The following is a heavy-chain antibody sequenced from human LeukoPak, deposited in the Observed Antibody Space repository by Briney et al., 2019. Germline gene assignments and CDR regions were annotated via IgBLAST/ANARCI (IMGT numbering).Heavy chain of an antibody. CDR3: AKDGGIVVANYYYYMDV. Sequence: GGSLRLSCEASGFVFKNFEMNWVRQAPGKGLEWIAYISGSGSVTYYADSVKGRFTISRDNSKNTLYLQMNSLRAEDTAVYYCAKDGGIVVANYYYYMDVWGKGTTVTISS. CDR2: ISGSGSVT. D-gene: IGHD2-15*01. V-gene: IGHV3-48*03. J-gene: IGHJ6*03. CDR1: GFVFKNFE.